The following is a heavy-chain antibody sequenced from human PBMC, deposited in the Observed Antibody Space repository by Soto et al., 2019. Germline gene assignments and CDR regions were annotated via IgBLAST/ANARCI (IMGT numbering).Heavy chain of an antibody. Sequence: GGSLRLSCAASGFTFSSYAMSWVRQAPGKGLEWVSAISGSGGSTYYADSVKGRFTISRDNSKNTLYLQMNSLRAEDTAVYYCAKDGDYGNSRYPNWCAPGGQGTLVPVSS. J-gene: IGHJ5*02. CDR3: AKDGDYGNSRYPNWCAP. CDR2: ISGSGGST. CDR1: GFTFSSYA. D-gene: IGHD4-17*01. V-gene: IGHV3-23*01.